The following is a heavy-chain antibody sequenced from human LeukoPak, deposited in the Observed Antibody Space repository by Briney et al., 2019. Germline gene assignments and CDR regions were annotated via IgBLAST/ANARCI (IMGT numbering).Heavy chain of an antibody. J-gene: IGHJ4*02. Sequence: ASVKVSCKASGYTFTGYYMHWVRQAPGQGLEWMGWINPNSGGTNYAQKFQGRVTMTRDTSISTAYMELSRLRSDDTAVYYCARRPGYSSSWYFDYWGQGTLVTVSS. CDR3: ARRPGYSSSWYFDY. D-gene: IGHD6-13*01. CDR1: GYTFTGYY. V-gene: IGHV1-2*02. CDR2: INPNSGGT.